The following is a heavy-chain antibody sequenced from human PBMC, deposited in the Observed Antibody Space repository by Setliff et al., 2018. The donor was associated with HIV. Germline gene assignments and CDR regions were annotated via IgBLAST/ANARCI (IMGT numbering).Heavy chain of an antibody. CDR2: IYYSGST. D-gene: IGHD3-3*01. CDR1: GGSTTSGGYY. Sequence: SETLSLTCSVSGGSTTSGGYYWSWIRQHPGKGLEYIGYIYYSGSTYYNPSLKSRVTMSTETSTQQFFLNVTSVTAADTAVYYCAGFSYNFWVYRFDHWGQGALVTVSS. V-gene: IGHV4-31*03. J-gene: IGHJ4*02. CDR3: AGFSYNFWVYRFDH.